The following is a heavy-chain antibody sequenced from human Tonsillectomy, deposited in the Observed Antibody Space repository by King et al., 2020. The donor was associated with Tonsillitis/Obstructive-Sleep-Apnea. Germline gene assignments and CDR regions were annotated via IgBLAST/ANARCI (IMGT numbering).Heavy chain of an antibody. CDR3: ARTPLDYCSSTSCYKDAFDI. J-gene: IGHJ3*02. CDR1: GGSISSGGYY. V-gene: IGHV4-31*03. D-gene: IGHD2-2*02. Sequence: VQLQESGPGLVKPSQTLSLTCTVSGGSISSGGYYWSWIRQHPGKGLEWIGYIYYSGSTYYNPSLKSRVTISVDTSKNQFSLKLSSVTAADTAVYYCARTPLDYCSSTSCYKDAFDIWGQGTMVTVSS. CDR2: IYYSGST.